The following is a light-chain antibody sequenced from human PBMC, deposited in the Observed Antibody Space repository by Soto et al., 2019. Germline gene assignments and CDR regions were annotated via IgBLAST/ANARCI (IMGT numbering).Light chain of an antibody. Sequence: DIQMTQSPSSLSASVGDRVTITCRTSQGINDYLNWYRMKPGEAPKLLIYAASALQSGIPSRFSGSASGTEFTLTITSXQPEDFATYYCQQSYNFPRTFGQGTKVDIK. V-gene: IGKV1-39*01. CDR3: QQSYNFPRT. CDR2: AAS. J-gene: IGKJ1*01. CDR1: QGINDY.